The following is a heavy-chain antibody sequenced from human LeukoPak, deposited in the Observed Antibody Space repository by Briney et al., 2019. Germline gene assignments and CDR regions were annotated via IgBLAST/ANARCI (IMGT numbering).Heavy chain of an antibody. CDR1: GYSISSGYY. CDR2: IYTSGST. D-gene: IGHD5-18*01. CDR3: ARDRGYSYGYFDY. V-gene: IGHV4-61*02. J-gene: IGHJ4*02. Sequence: KPSETLSLTCAVSGYSISSGYYWSWIRQPAGKGLEWIGRIYTSGSTNYNPSLKSRVTISVDTSKNQFSLKLSSVTAADTAVYYCARDRGYSYGYFDYWGQGTLVTVSS.